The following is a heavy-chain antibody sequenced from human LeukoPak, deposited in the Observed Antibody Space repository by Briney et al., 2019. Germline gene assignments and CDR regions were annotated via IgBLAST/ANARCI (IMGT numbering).Heavy chain of an antibody. J-gene: IGHJ4*02. CDR2: IYHSGST. Sequence: PSETLSLTCTVSGYSISSGYYWGWIRQPPGKGLEWIGSIYHSGSTYYNPSLKSRVTISVDTSKNQFSLKLSSVTAADTAVYYCARSPARCSSTTCFGFYFDYWGQGTLVTVSS. CDR1: GYSISSGYY. CDR3: ARSPARCSSTTCFGFYFDY. D-gene: IGHD2-2*01. V-gene: IGHV4-38-2*02.